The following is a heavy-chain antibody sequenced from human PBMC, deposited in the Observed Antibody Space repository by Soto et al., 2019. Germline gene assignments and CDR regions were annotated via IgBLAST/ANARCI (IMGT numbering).Heavy chain of an antibody. D-gene: IGHD6-6*01. CDR1: GGTFSSYA. Sequence: QVQLVQSGAEVKKPGSSVKVSCKASGGTFSSYAISWVRQAPGQGLEWMGGIIPIFGTANYAQKFQGRVTITADESTSTADMELSSLRSEDTAVYYCARAVAIAARQNYYGMDVLGQGTTVTVSS. CDR3: ARAVAIAARQNYYGMDV. CDR2: IIPIFGTA. J-gene: IGHJ6*02. V-gene: IGHV1-69*01.